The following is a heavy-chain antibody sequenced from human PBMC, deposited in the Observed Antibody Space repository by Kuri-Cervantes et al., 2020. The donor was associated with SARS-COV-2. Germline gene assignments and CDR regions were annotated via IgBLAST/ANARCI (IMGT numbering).Heavy chain of an antibody. V-gene: IGHV1-2*04. Sequence: ASVKVSCKASGYTFTGYYMHWVRQAPGQGLEWMGWMNPNSGGTNYAQKFQGWVTMTRNTSTSTAYMELSWLRSDDTAVYYCARGEGVRELLVLFQWRGSGPLDFWGQGTLVTVSS. CDR3: ARGEGVRELLVLFQWRGSGPLDF. J-gene: IGHJ4*02. CDR1: GYTFTGYY. D-gene: IGHD4/OR15-4a*01. CDR2: MNPNSGGT.